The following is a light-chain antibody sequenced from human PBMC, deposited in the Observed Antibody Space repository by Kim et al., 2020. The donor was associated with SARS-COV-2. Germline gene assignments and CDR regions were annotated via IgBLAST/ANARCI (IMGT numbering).Light chain of an antibody. CDR1: SLRSYY. Sequence: SSELTQDPAVSVALGQTVRITCQGDSLRSYYASWYQQKPGQAPVLVIYGKNNRPSGIPDRFSGSSSGNTATLTITGAQAEDEADYYCNSRDSSGKHHVFG. CDR3: NSRDSSGKHHV. CDR2: GKN. V-gene: IGLV3-19*01. J-gene: IGLJ1*01.